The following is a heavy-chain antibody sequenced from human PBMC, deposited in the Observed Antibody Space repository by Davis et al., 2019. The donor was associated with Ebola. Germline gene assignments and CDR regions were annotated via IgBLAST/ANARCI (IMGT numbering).Heavy chain of an antibody. CDR3: AKDYSSGYLRYFDY. CDR1: GFTFDDFA. Sequence: SLKISCAASGFTFDDFAMHWVRQAPGTGLEWVSGISWNSDSIGYADSVKGRFTISRDNAKNSLYLQMNSLRAEDTALYYCAKDYSSGYLRYFDYWGQGTLVTVSS. V-gene: IGHV3-9*01. CDR2: ISWNSDSI. J-gene: IGHJ4*02. D-gene: IGHD3-22*01.